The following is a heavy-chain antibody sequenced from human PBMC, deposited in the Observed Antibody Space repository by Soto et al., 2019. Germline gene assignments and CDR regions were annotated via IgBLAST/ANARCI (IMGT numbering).Heavy chain of an antibody. J-gene: IGHJ6*02. CDR2: IYYSGST. CDR1: GGSISSYY. D-gene: IGHD3-9*01. CDR3: ARQLRYFEGYYYYYYGMDV. Sequence: PSETLSLTCTVSGGSISSYYWSWIRQPPGKGLEWIGYIYYSGSTNYNPSLKSRVTISVDTSKNQFSLKLSSVTAADTAVYYCARQLRYFEGYYYYYYGMDVWGQGTTVTVSS. V-gene: IGHV4-59*08.